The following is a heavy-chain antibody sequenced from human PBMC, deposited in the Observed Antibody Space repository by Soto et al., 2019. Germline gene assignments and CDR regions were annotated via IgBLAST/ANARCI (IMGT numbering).Heavy chain of an antibody. CDR1: GYTFTSYG. CDR2: ISAYNGNT. CDR3: ARGGPYYYDSSGWTNFDY. Sequence: GASVKVSCKASGYTFTSYGISWVRQAPGQGLEWMGWISAYNGNTNYAQKLQGRVTMTTDTSTSTAYMELRSLRSDDTAVYYCARGGPYYYDSSGWTNFDYWGQGTLVTVSS. J-gene: IGHJ4*02. D-gene: IGHD3-22*01. V-gene: IGHV1-18*01.